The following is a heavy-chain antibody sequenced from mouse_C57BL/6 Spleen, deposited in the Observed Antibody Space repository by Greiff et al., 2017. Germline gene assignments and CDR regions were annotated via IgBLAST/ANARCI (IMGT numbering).Heavy chain of an antibody. Sequence: VQLQQSGPELVKPGASVKIPCKASGYTFTDYNMDWVKQSHGKSLEWIGDINPNNGGTIYNQKFKGKATLTVDKSSSTAYMELRSLTSEDTAVYYCARGRYYGSRGAMDYWGQGTSVTVSS. D-gene: IGHD1-1*01. CDR2: INPNNGGT. J-gene: IGHJ4*01. CDR1: GYTFTDYN. V-gene: IGHV1-18*01. CDR3: ARGRYYGSRGAMDY.